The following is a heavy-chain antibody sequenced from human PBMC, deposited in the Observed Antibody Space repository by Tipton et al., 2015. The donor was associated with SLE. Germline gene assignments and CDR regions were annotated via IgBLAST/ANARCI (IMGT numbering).Heavy chain of an antibody. CDR3: ARGLRGVMTGDWFDP. V-gene: IGHV4-31*03. J-gene: IGHJ5*02. CDR2: IYYTGST. Sequence: LRLSCTVSGGSINSGGYYWSWIRQHPGKGLEWIGYIYYTGSTFYNPSLNSRLTISVDTSKNQFSLKLSSVTAADTAVYYCARGLRGVMTGDWFDPWGQGTLVTVSS. CDR1: GGSINSGGYY. D-gene: IGHD3-16*01.